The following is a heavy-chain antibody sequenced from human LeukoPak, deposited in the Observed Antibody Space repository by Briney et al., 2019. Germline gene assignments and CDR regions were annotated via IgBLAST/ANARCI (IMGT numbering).Heavy chain of an antibody. CDR2: INNSGST. Sequence: PSETLSLTCAVYGGSFSGYYWSWIRNPPGKGREWIGEINNSGSTNYNPSLKSRVTISVDTSKNQFSLKLSSVTAADTAVYYCARGGTGGRFRPVYYYMDVWGKGTTVTVSS. D-gene: IGHD1/OR15-1a*01. J-gene: IGHJ6*03. V-gene: IGHV4-34*01. CDR3: ARGGTGGRFRPVYYYMDV. CDR1: GGSFSGYY.